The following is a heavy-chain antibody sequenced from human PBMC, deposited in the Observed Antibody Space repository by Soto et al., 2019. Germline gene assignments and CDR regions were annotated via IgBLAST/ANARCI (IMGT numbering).Heavy chain of an antibody. J-gene: IGHJ5*02. V-gene: IGHV1-18*01. D-gene: IGHD1-26*01. CDR3: ARMGLRGAYDWFDP. Sequence: QVQLVQSGAEVKKPGASVKVSCKASGYTFTNYGISWVRQAPGQGLEWMGWINAYIGNTKYAQKLQGRLTMTTDTXXNTAYKELRSLRSDDTAVYYCARMGLRGAYDWFDPWGQGTLVTVSS. CDR2: INAYIGNT. CDR1: GYTFTNYG.